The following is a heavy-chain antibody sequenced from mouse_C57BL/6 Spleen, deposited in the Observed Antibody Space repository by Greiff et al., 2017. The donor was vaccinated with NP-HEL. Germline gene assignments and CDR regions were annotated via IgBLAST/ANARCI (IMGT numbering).Heavy chain of an antibody. CDR3: ARVGGNSYYFDY. V-gene: IGHV5-16*01. CDR1: GFTFSDYY. J-gene: IGHJ2*01. Sequence: EVHLVESEGGLVQPGSSMKLSCTASGFTFSDYYMAWVRQVPEKGLEWVANINYDGSSTYYLDSLKSRFIISRDNAKNILYLQMSSLKSEDTATYYCARVGGNSYYFDYWGQGTTLTVSS. D-gene: IGHD2-1*01. CDR2: INYDGSST.